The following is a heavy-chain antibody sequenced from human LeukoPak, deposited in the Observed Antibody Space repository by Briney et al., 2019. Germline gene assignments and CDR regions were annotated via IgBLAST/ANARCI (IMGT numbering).Heavy chain of an antibody. CDR1: GGTFSSYA. D-gene: IGHD3-22*01. V-gene: IGHV1-69*01. Sequence: SVKVSCKASGGTFSSYAISWVRQAPGQGLEWMGGIIPIFGTANYAQKFQGRVTITADESTSTAYMELSSLRSEDTAVYYCARGYYDSSGYSAEYDYWGQGTLVTVSS. CDR3: ARGYYDSSGYSAEYDY. CDR2: IIPIFGTA. J-gene: IGHJ4*02.